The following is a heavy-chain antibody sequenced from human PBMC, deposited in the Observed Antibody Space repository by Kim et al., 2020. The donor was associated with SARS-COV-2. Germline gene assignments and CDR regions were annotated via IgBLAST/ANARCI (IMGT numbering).Heavy chain of an antibody. CDR3: TRDSYGDYFLGVNWFDP. V-gene: IGHV3-49*02. J-gene: IGHJ5*02. D-gene: IGHD4-17*01. Sequence: VKGRFTISRDDSKSIAYLQMNSLKTEDTAVYYCTRDSYGDYFLGVNWFDPWGQGTLVTVSS.